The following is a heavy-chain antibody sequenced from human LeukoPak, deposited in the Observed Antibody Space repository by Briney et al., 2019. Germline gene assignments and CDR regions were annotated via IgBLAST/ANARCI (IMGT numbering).Heavy chain of an antibody. CDR3: ARESSGYFY. CDR1: GFNFSSYS. D-gene: IGHD3-22*01. V-gene: IGHV3-21*01. Sequence: KTGGSLRLSCAASGFNFSSYSMNWVRQAPGKGLEWVSSISSSSSFRYYADSVKGRYTISRDNAKNSLYLQMNSLRGEDTAVYYCARESSGYFYWGQGTLVTVSS. CDR2: ISSSSSFR. J-gene: IGHJ4*02.